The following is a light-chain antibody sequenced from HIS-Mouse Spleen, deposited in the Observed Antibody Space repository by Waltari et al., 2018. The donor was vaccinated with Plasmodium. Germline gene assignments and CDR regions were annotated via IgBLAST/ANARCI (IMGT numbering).Light chain of an antibody. CDR3: YSTDSSGNHRV. J-gene: IGLJ3*02. CDR2: ADS. Sequence: SYELTQPPSVSVSPGQTARITCPGDALPKKHACLFQQKSGQAPVLVIYADSKRPSGIPERFSGSSSGTMATLTISGAQVEDEADYYCYSTDSSGNHRVFGGGTKLTVL. CDR1: ALPKKH. V-gene: IGLV3-10*01.